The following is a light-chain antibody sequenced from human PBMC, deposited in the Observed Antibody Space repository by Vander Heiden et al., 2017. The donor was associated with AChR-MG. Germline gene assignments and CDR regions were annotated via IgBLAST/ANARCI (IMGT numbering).Light chain of an antibody. CDR1: SGDIGTYNY. CDR3: SSFTTVRTLI. V-gene: IGLV2-14*03. Sequence: QSALTQPASVSGSPGQSITISCTGTSGDIGTYNYVSWYQQHPGRAPKVSIYDVTDRPSGVSPRFSGSKSGKTASLTISGLQAEDEAFYYCSSFTTVRTLIFGGGTKLTVL. CDR2: DVT. J-gene: IGLJ2*01.